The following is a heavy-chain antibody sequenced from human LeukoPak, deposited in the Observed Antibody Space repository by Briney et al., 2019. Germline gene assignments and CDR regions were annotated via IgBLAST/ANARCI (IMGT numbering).Heavy chain of an antibody. CDR3: AKGDSIVGALYFDY. Sequence: PGGSLRLSCAASGFTFSSYSMNWVRQAPGKGLEWVSSISSSSSYIYYADSVKGRFTISRDNAKNSLYLQMNSLRAEDTAVYYCAKGDSIVGALYFDYWGQGTLVTVSS. J-gene: IGHJ4*02. V-gene: IGHV3-21*01. D-gene: IGHD1-26*01. CDR2: ISSSSSYI. CDR1: GFTFSSYS.